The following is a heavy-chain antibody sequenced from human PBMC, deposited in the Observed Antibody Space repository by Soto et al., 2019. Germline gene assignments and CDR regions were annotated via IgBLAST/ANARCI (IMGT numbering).Heavy chain of an antibody. V-gene: IGHV4-39*01. J-gene: IGHJ6*02. CDR2: IYYSGST. CDR1: GGSISSSSYY. CDR3: ARQSGPRITIFGVVIDNFYGMDV. Sequence: SETLSLTCTVSGGSISSSSYYWGRIRQPPGKGLEWIGSIYYSGSTYYNPSLKSRVTISVDTSKNQFSLKLSSVTAADTAVYYCARQSGPRITIFGVVIDNFYGMDVWGQGTTVTVSS. D-gene: IGHD3-3*01.